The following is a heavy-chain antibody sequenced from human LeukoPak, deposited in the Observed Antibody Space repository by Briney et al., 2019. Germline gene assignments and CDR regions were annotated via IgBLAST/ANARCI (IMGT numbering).Heavy chain of an antibody. CDR2: IYPGDSDT. Sequence: GESVKISCKGSGYSFTSYWIGWVRPMPGKGLGWGGIIYPGDSDTRYSPSFQGQVTISADKSISTAYLQWSSLKASDTAMYYCARHGSGSYPHFDYWGQGTLVTVSS. CDR3: ARHGSGSYPHFDY. V-gene: IGHV5-51*01. CDR1: GYSFTSYW. J-gene: IGHJ4*02. D-gene: IGHD3-10*01.